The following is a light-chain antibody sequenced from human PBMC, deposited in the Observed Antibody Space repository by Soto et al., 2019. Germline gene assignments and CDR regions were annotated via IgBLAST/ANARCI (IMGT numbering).Light chain of an antibody. CDR2: EAS. CDR3: QQYNNWPSLA. V-gene: IGKV3-15*01. J-gene: IGKJ4*01. Sequence: IVVTQSPATLSVSPAKRATLSCRTSRSAARKLAWYQQKPGQAPRLLIHEASIRATGIPARFSGSGSGTEFTLTISSLQSEDFAVSYCQQYNNWPSLAFGGGTKVDIK. CDR1: RSAARK.